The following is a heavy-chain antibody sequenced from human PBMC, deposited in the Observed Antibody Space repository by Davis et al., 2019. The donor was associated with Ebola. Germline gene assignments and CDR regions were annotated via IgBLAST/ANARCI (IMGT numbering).Heavy chain of an antibody. V-gene: IGHV3-23*01. CDR2: ISGSGTGT. D-gene: IGHD5-24*01. J-gene: IGHJ4*02. Sequence: GESLKISCEASGFTFSNFAMNWVRQAPGKGLEWVSAISGSGTGTYYTRSVEGRFTISRDNSKNKLYLQMDSLRADDTAVYYCAKWDGYGDYWGQGTLVTVSS. CDR3: AKWDGYGDY. CDR1: GFTFSNFA.